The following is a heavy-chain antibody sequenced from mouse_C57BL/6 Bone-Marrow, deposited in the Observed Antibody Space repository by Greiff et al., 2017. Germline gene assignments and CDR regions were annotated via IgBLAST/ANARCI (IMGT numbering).Heavy chain of an antibody. D-gene: IGHD1-1*01. CDR1: GFTFSSYG. CDR2: ISSGGSYT. Sequence: DVKLVESGGDLVKPGGSLKLSCAASGFTFSSYGMSWVRQTPDKRLEWVATISSGGSYTYYPDSVKGRFTISRDNAKNTLYLQMSSLKSEDTAMYYCAIPNYYYGSSYLDYWGQGTTLTVSS. CDR3: AIPNYYYGSSYLDY. V-gene: IGHV5-6*02. J-gene: IGHJ2*01.